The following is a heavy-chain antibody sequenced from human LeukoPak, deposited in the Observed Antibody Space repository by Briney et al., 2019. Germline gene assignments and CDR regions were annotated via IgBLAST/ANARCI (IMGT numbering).Heavy chain of an antibody. D-gene: IGHD4-11*01. CDR2: INPKSGDT. V-gene: IGHV1-2*02. CDR1: GYTFIDHY. J-gene: IGHJ6*03. CDR3: ATEGQYYYYLDV. Sequence: ASVKVSCKSPGYTFIDHYMHWVRQAPGQGLEWMGWINPKSGDTNYPQKFQGRVTMTRDTSISTVYMELSSLTSDDTALYYCATEGQYYYYLDVWGKGTTVIVSS.